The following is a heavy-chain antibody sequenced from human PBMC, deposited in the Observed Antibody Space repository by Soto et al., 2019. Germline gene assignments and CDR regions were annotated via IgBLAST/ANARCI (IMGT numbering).Heavy chain of an antibody. CDR2: INHSGST. Sequence: SETLSLTCAVYGGSFSGYYWSWIRQPPGKGLEWIGEINHSGSTNYNPSLKSRVTISVDTSKNQFSLKLSSVTAADTAVYYCAREAPVVVVAAIYYYYYYMDVWGKGTKVTVSS. CDR1: GGSFSGYY. V-gene: IGHV4-34*01. CDR3: AREAPVVVVAAIYYYYYYMDV. D-gene: IGHD2-15*01. J-gene: IGHJ6*03.